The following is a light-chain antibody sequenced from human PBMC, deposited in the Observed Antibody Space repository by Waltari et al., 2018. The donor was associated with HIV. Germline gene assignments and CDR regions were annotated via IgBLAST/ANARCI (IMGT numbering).Light chain of an antibody. Sequence: QSVLTQPPSASGTPGQRVTISCCGRSSNIGSNYIYWYQPLPGTAPKLLIYRNNQRPSGVPDRFSGATSGTSASLAISGLRSEDEADYSCAAWDDSLSGWVFGGGTKLTV. V-gene: IGLV1-47*01. CDR3: AAWDDSLSGWV. CDR1: SSNIGSNY. CDR2: RNN. J-gene: IGLJ3*02.